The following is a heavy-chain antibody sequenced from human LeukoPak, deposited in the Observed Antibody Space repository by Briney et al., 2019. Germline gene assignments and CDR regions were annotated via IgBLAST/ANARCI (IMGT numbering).Heavy chain of an antibody. V-gene: IGHV1-18*01. Sequence: ASVKVSCKASGYTFTSYGINWVRQAPGQGLEWMGWISTYNGNTNYAHKLQGRVTMTTDTSTSTAYMDLRSLRSDDTAVYYCATDLGGFDAFDIWGQGTMVTVSS. D-gene: IGHD2-15*01. CDR2: ISTYNGNT. J-gene: IGHJ3*02. CDR1: GYTFTSYG. CDR3: ATDLGGFDAFDI.